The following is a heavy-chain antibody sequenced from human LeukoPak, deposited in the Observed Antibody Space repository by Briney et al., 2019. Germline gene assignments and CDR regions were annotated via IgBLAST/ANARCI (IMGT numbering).Heavy chain of an antibody. V-gene: IGHV3-21*04. Sequence: PGGSLRLSRAASGFTFSSYSMNWVRQAPGKGLEWVSSISSSSSYIYYADSVKGRFTISRDNAKNSLYLQMNSLRAEDTAVYYCARVNGDYGPPYFDYWGQGTLVTVSS. J-gene: IGHJ4*02. CDR3: ARVNGDYGPPYFDY. D-gene: IGHD4-17*01. CDR1: GFTFSSYS. CDR2: ISSSSSYI.